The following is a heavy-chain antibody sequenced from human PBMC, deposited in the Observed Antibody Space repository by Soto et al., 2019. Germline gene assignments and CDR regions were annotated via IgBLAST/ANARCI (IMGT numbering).Heavy chain of an antibody. CDR2: INPYNGNT. J-gene: IGHJ4*02. Sequence: VASVKVSCKASGYTFTKNVISWVRQAPGQGLEWMGWINPYNGNTDYAQKLQRRVTVTTDTSTNTVHMELRSLRSDDTAVYYCARGPHDYRFPHYYDYRGRRTLVTVSS. V-gene: IGHV1-18*01. D-gene: IGHD3-16*01. CDR1: GYTFTKNV. CDR3: ARGPHDYRFPHYYDY.